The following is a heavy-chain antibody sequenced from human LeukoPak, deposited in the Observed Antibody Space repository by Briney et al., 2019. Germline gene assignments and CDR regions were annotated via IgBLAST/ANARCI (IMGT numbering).Heavy chain of an antibody. J-gene: IGHJ4*02. D-gene: IGHD3-22*01. V-gene: IGHV3-30*18. CDR1: GFTFSSYG. CDR2: ISYDGSNK. CDR3: AKGGGYYDSSGYYTDY. Sequence: GGSLRLSCAASGFTFSSYGMHWVRQAPGKGLEWVAVISYDGSNKYYADSVKGRFTISRDNSKNTLYLQMNSLRAEDTAVYYCAKGGGYYDSSGYYTDYWGQGTLVTVSS.